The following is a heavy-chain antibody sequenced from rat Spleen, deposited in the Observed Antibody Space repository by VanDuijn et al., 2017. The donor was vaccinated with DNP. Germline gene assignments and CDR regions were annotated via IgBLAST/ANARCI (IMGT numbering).Heavy chain of an antibody. J-gene: IGHJ2*01. V-gene: IGHV3-1*01. CDR2: ISYTGST. CDR3: ARWNIGTSTLDY. Sequence: EVQLRESGPGLVKPSQSLSLTCSVTGFSITSKYWAWIRKLPGDKMEWIGHISYTGSTTFNPSLKSRISITRDTSKNQFFLQLNSGTTEDTATYYCARWNIGTSTLDYWGQGVKVTVSS. CDR1: GFSITSKY. D-gene: IGHD1-5*01.